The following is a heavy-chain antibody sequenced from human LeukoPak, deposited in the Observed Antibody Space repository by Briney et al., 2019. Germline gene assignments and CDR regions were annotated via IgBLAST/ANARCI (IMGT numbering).Heavy chain of an antibody. J-gene: IGHJ6*02. CDR1: GGSISSGGYY. CDR3: ARDRYSSSWNHAMDV. D-gene: IGHD6-13*01. CDR2: IYHSGST. V-gene: IGHV4-30-2*01. Sequence: SQTLSLTCTVSGGSISSGGYYWSWIRQPPGKGLEWIGYIYHSGSTYYNPSLKSRVTISVDTSKTQFSLKLSSVTAADTAVYYCARDRYSSSWNHAMDVWGQGTTVTVSS.